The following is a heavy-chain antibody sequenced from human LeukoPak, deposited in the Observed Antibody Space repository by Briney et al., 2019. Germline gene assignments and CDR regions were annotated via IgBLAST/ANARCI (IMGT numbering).Heavy chain of an antibody. V-gene: IGHV3-30*18. J-gene: IGHJ6*02. CDR1: GFSFSSYG. D-gene: IGHD3-22*01. Sequence: PGRSLRLSCAASGFSFSSYGMHWVRQAPGKGLEWVAVISYEGSNKFYGESVKGRFTISRDNSKNTLYLQMNSLRAEDTAVYYCAKEEHDNGGYYSSYYYYHGMDVWGQGTTVTVSS. CDR3: AKEEHDNGGYYSSYYYYHGMDV. CDR2: ISYEGSNK.